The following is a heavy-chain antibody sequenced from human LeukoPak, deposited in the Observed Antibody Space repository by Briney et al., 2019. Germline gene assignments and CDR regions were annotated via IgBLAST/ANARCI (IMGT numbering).Heavy chain of an antibody. CDR1: GFTFSSYA. D-gene: IGHD3-22*01. CDR2: TSYDGSNK. V-gene: IGHV3-30-3*01. Sequence: GRSLRLSCAASGFTFSSYAMHWVRQAPGKGLEWVAVTSYDGSNKYYADSVKGRFTISRDNSKNTLYLQMNSLRAEDTAVYYCARNYDSSGYYYYYGMDVWGQGTTVTVSS. J-gene: IGHJ6*02. CDR3: ARNYDSSGYYYYYGMDV.